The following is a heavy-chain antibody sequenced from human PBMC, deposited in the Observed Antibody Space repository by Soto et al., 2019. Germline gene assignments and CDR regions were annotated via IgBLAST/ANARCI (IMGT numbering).Heavy chain of an antibody. CDR1: GGSISSGGYY. D-gene: IGHD6-13*01. V-gene: IGHV4-31*03. Sequence: SETLSLTCTVSGGSISSGGYYWSWIRQHPGKGLEWIGYIYYSGSTYYNPSLKSRVTISVDTSKNQFSLKLSSVTAADTAVYYCARVTAAAGYFDYWGQETLVTVSS. J-gene: IGHJ4*02. CDR3: ARVTAAAGYFDY. CDR2: IYYSGST.